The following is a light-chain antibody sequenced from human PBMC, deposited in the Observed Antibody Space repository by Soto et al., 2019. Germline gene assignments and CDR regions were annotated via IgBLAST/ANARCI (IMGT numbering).Light chain of an antibody. Sequence: QSVLTQPPSASGTPGQRVTISCSGSSSNIVSNTVNWYQQLPGTAPKLLIYSNNQRPSGVPDRFSGSKSGTSASLAISGLQSEDEADYYCAAWDDSLNGDVVFGGGTKLTV. CDR3: AAWDDSLNGDVV. CDR2: SNN. J-gene: IGLJ2*01. CDR1: SSNIVSNT. V-gene: IGLV1-44*01.